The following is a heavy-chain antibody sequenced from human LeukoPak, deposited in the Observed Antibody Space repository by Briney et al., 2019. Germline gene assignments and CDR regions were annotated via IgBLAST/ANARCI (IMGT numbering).Heavy chain of an antibody. CDR2: ISGSGGST. V-gene: IGHV3-23*01. Sequence: GGSLRLSCAASGFTFSNYAMSWVRQAPGKGLEWVSAISGSGGSTNYADSVQGPFTISRDNSKSTLYLQMNTLRAEDPPVYYRARFFDRSAYSYAIAEYFQHWGQGTLVTVSS. D-gene: IGHD3-22*01. CDR3: ARFFDRSAYSYAIAEYFQH. CDR1: GFTFSNYA. J-gene: IGHJ1*01.